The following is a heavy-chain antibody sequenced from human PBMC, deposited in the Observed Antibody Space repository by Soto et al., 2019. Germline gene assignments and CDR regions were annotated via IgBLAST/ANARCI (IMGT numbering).Heavy chain of an antibody. J-gene: IGHJ4*02. CDR3: ARDRVGSGYEYYFDY. V-gene: IGHV4-4*02. CDR2: IYHSGST. Sequence: SETLSLTCAVSGGSISSSNWWSWVRQPPGKGLEWIGEIYHSGSTNYNPSLKSRVTISVDKSKNQFSLKLSSVTAADTAVYYCARDRVGSGYEYYFDYWGQGTLVTVSS. CDR1: GGSISSSNW. D-gene: IGHD5-12*01.